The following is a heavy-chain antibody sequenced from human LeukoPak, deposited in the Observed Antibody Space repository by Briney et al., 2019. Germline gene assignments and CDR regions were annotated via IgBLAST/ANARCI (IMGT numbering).Heavy chain of an antibody. CDR3: ARVDKAMSAFDH. CDR1: GGSFSTYY. V-gene: IGHV4-34*01. Sequence: SQTLSLTCAVYGGSFSTYYWNWIRQPPGKGLEWIGQINPSGTTNYTPSLKSRVTMSVDTSKKQVSLKLSSVTDADTAVYYCARVDKAMSAFDHWGQGTLVTVSS. D-gene: IGHD5-18*01. CDR2: INPSGTT. J-gene: IGHJ5*02.